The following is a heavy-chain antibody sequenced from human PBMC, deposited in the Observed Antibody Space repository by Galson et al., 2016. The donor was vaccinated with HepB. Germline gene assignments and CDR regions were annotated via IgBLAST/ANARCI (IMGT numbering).Heavy chain of an antibody. D-gene: IGHD3-22*01. J-gene: IGHJ6*02. CDR3: ARERYYYDSRNYYEVSDGWDV. V-gene: IGHV4-31*03. Sequence: TLSLTCTVSGASISSGGYYWSYIRQHPGKGLEWIGNIYNSGSTSYNPSLKSRVTISVDTSKNQFSLKLTSVTAADTAVYFCARERYYYDSRNYYEVSDGWDVWGQGTTVTVSS. CDR2: IYNSGST. CDR1: GASISSGGYY.